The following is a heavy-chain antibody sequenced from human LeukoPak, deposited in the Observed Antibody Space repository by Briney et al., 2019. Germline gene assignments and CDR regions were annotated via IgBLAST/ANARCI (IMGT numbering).Heavy chain of an antibody. CDR3: ARPHGATFAFDI. Sequence: SETLSLTCTVSGGSFSSSSYYWGWIRQPPGKGLEWIGSIYYSGSTYYNPSLKSRVTISVDTSKNQFSLKLSSVTAADTAVYYCARPHGATFAFDIWGQGTMVTVSS. J-gene: IGHJ3*02. CDR2: IYYSGST. V-gene: IGHV4-39*01. CDR1: GGSFSSSSYY. D-gene: IGHD2/OR15-2a*01.